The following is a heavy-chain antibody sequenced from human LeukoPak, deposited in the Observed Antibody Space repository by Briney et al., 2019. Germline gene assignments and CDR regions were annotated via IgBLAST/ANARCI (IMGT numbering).Heavy chain of an antibody. D-gene: IGHD1-26*01. J-gene: IGHJ4*02. V-gene: IGHV4-61*02. CDR1: GGSISSGSYY. Sequence: SQTLSLTCTVSGGSISSGSYYWSRLRQPAGKGLEWIGRIYTSGSTNYNPSLKSRVTISVDTSKNQFSLKLSSVTAADTAVYYCARESGSYGYWGQGTLVTVSS. CDR2: IYTSGST. CDR3: ARESGSYGY.